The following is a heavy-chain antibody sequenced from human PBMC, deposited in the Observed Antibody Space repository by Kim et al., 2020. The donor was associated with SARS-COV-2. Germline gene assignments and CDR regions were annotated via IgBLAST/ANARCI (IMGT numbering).Heavy chain of an antibody. Sequence: GGSLRLSCAASGFTFSSYGMHWVRQAPGKGLEWVAVISYNGSNKYYADSVKGRFTISRDNSKNTLYLQMNSLRAEDTAVYYCAKGSWLVRGFAFDIWGQGTMVTVSS. CDR3: AKGSWLVRGFAFDI. CDR2: ISYNGSNK. CDR1: GFTFSSYG. J-gene: IGHJ3*02. D-gene: IGHD6-19*01. V-gene: IGHV3-30*18.